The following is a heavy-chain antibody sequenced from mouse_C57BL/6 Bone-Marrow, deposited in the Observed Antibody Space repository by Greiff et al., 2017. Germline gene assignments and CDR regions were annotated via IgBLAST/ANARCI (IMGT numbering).Heavy chain of an antibody. CDR3: LGCDGDYARDY. CDR1: GYTFTSYW. J-gene: IGHJ4*01. CDR2: INPSSGYT. V-gene: IGHV1-7*01. D-gene: IGHD2-2*01. Sequence: QVQLQQSGAELAKPGASVKLSCKASGYTFTSYWVHWVKQRPGQGLEWIGYINPSSGYTKYNQKFKDKATLTADKSSSTAYMQLSSLTYEDSAVYYCLGCDGDYARDYWGQGTSVTVFS.